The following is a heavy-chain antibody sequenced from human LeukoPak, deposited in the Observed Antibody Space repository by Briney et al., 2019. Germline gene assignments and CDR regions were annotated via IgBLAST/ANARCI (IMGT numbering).Heavy chain of an antibody. CDR1: GYRLTELY. D-gene: IGHD6-6*01. Sequence: ASVKVSCKVSGYRLTELYIYWVRQAPGQGLEWMGWINPNSGGTNYAQKFQGRVTMTRDTSISTAYMELSRLRSDDTAAYYCARDFSSSMGWAFDIWGQGTMVTVSS. V-gene: IGHV1-2*02. CDR3: ARDFSSSMGWAFDI. CDR2: INPNSGGT. J-gene: IGHJ3*02.